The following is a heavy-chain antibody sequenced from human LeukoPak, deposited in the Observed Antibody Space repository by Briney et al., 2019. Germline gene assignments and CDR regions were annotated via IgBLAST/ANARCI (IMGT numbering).Heavy chain of an antibody. V-gene: IGHV3-48*04. Sequence: GGSLRLSCAASGFTFSNYGTHWVRQAPGKGLEWVSYISSGSTTIDYADSVKGRFTISRDNAKNSLYLQMNSLRAEDTAIYYCARDQAHYFDTTGDAFDIWGQGTMVTVSS. CDR2: ISSGSTTI. CDR1: GFTFSNYG. CDR3: ARDQAHYFDTTGDAFDI. J-gene: IGHJ3*02. D-gene: IGHD3-22*01.